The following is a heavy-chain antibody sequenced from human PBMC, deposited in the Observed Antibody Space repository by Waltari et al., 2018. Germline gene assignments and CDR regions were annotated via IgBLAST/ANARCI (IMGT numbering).Heavy chain of an antibody. CDR1: GYSISSGYY. V-gene: IGHV4-38-2*01. CDR3: ANYYDSSGYYYFDY. D-gene: IGHD3-22*01. Sequence: QVQLQESGPGLVKPSETLSLTCAVSGYSISSGYYWGWIRQPPGKGLEWIGSIYHSGSTYYNPSLKSRVTISVDTSKNQFSLKLSSVTAADTAVYYCANYYDSSGYYYFDYWGQGTLVTVSS. CDR2: IYHSGST. J-gene: IGHJ4*02.